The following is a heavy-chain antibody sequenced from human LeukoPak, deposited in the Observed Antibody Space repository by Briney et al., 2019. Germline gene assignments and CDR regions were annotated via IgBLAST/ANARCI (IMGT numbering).Heavy chain of an antibody. D-gene: IGHD2-2*01. V-gene: IGHV1-18*01. CDR1: GYTFTIYG. CDR3: ARDSDLIVVVPAADRDAFDI. J-gene: IGHJ3*02. CDR2: ISAYNGNT. Sequence: ASVKVSCKASGYTFTIYGISWVRQAPGQGLEWMGWISAYNGNTNYAQKLQGRVTMTTDTSTSTAYMELRSLRSDDTAVYYCARDSDLIVVVPAADRDAFDIWGQGTMVTVSS.